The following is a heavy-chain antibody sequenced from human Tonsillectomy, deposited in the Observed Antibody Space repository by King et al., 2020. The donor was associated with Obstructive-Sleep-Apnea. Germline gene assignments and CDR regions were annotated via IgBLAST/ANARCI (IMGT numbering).Heavy chain of an antibody. CDR2: IGTAGDT. CDR1: GFTFSSYD. D-gene: IGHD3-16*02. V-gene: IGHV3-13*01. Sequence: QLVQSGGGLVQPGGSLRLSCAASGFTFSSYDMHWVRQATGKGLEWVSAIGTAGDTYYPGSVKGRFTISRENAKNSLYLQMNSLRAGDTAVYYCARFYPPDPGMDVWGQGPTVTVSS. J-gene: IGHJ6*02. CDR3: ARFYPPDPGMDV.